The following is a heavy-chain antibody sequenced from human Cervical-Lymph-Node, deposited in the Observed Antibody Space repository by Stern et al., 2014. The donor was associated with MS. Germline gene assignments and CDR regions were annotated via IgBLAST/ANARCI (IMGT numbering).Heavy chain of an antibody. CDR3: ARVDYCSGGTCFSTSWFDP. CDR2: IYQDGST. Sequence: QLQLQESGPGLVKPSETLSLTCTVSGGSFNNYYWSWIRQPPGKGLEWIGYIYQDGSTKYNPSLKSRVTISLHTSKKQFSLRLTSVTAADTAVYYCARVDYCSGGTCFSTSWFDPWGQGTLVTVSS. D-gene: IGHD2-15*01. J-gene: IGHJ5*02. V-gene: IGHV4-59*01. CDR1: GGSFNNYY.